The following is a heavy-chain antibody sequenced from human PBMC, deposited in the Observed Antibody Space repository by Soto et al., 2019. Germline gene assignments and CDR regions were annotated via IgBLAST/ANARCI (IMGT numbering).Heavy chain of an antibody. D-gene: IGHD2-8*01. CDR2: ISAYNGNT. CDR3: ARDPILTNSPASPVNWYFDL. V-gene: IGHV1-18*01. J-gene: IGHJ2*01. CDR1: GYTFTTYG. Sequence: ASVKVSCKASGYTFTTYGISWVRQAPGQGLQWMGWISAYNGNTNYAQTFQGRITMTTDTSTSTAYMELRSLRSDDTAVYYCARDPILTNSPASPVNWYFDLWGRGTLVTVS.